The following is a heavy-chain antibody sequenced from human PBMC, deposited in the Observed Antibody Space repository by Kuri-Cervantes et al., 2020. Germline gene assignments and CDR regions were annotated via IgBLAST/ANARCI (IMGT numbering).Heavy chain of an antibody. D-gene: IGHD6-13*01. J-gene: IGHJ5*02. V-gene: IGHV4-34*01. CDR2: INHSGST. Sequence: ESLKISCAVYGGSFSDYYWSWIRQPPGKGLEWIGAINHSGSTYYNPSLKSRVTISVDRSKNQFSLKLSSVTAADTAVYYCARASHSSSWPNWFDPWGQGTLVTVSS. CDR1: GGSFSDYY. CDR3: ARASHSSSWPNWFDP.